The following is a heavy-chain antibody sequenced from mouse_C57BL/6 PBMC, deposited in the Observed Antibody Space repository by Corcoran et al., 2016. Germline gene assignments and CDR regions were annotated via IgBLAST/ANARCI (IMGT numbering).Heavy chain of an antibody. J-gene: IGHJ3*01. CDR2: INPNNGGT. V-gene: IGHV1-26*01. Sequence: EVQLQQSGPELVKPGASVKISCKASGYTFTDYYMNWVKQSHGKSLEWIGDINPNNGGTSYNQKFKGKATLTVDKSSSTAYMELRSLTSEDSAVYYCARLLYDAGAWFAYWGQGTLVTVSA. D-gene: IGHD2-12*01. CDR1: GYTFTDYY. CDR3: ARLLYDAGAWFAY.